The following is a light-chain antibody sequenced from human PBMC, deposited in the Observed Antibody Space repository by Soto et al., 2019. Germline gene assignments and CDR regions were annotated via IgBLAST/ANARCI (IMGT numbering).Light chain of an antibody. CDR2: KAP. V-gene: IGKV1-5*03. CDR3: QQHNSYPLT. J-gene: IGKJ4*01. Sequence: DIQMTQSPSTLSASVGDRVTITCRASQSISSWLAWHQQKPGKAPNVLIYKAPSLESGVPARFSGSGFGTEFTLTISSLQPDDFGTYYCQQHNSYPLTCGGGTKVVIK. CDR1: QSISSW.